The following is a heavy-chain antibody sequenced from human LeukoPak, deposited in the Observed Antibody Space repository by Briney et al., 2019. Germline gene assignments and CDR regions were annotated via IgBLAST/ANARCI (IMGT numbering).Heavy chain of an antibody. D-gene: IGHD3-10*01. CDR1: GGSISSYY. V-gene: IGHV4-59*01. J-gene: IGHJ4*02. CDR3: ARSGSELLWFGEAIPYYFDY. Sequence: SETLSLTCTVSGGSISSYYWSWIRQPPGKGLEWIGYIYYSGSTNYNPSLKSRVTISVDTSKNQFSLKLSSATAADTAVYYCARSGSELLWFGEAIPYYFDYWGQGTLVTVSS. CDR2: IYYSGST.